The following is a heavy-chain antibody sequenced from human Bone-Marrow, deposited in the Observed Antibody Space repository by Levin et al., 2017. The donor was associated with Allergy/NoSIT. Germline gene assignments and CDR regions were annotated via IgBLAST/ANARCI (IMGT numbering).Heavy chain of an antibody. CDR2: ISSSSTYI. CDR3: ASDPYYYYGMNV. Sequence: GGSLRLSCAASGFSFSSYSMNWVRQAPGKGLEWISSISSSSTYISYADSMKGRFTISRDNAKNSLYLQMNSLRAEDTAVYYCASDPYYYYGMNVWGQGTTVTVSS. CDR1: GFSFSSYS. J-gene: IGHJ6*02. V-gene: IGHV3-21*01.